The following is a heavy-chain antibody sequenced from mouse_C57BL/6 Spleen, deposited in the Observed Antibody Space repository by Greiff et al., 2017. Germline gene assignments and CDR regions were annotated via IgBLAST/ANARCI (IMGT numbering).Heavy chain of an antibody. V-gene: IGHV5-9-1*02. J-gene: IGHJ3*01. CDR3: TGGSSHAWFAY. D-gene: IGHD1-1*01. CDR2: ISSGGDYI. CDR1: GFTFSSYA. Sequence: EVKLQESGEGLVKPGGSLKLSCAASGFTFSSYAMSWVRQTPEKRLEWVAYISSGGDYIYYADTVKGRFTISRDNARNTLYLQMSSPKSEDTAMYYCTGGSSHAWFAYWGQGTLVTVSA.